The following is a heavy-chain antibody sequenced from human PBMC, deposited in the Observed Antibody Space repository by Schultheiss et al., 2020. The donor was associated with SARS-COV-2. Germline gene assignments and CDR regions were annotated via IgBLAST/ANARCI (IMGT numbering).Heavy chain of an antibody. CDR1: GFTFSNAW. CDR3: TTAGYSYGYDYYYGMDV. J-gene: IGHJ6*02. D-gene: IGHD5-18*01. V-gene: IGHV3-15*07. Sequence: GGSLRLSCAASGFTFSNAWMNWVRQAPGKGLEWVGRIKSKTDGGTTDYAAPVKGRFTISRDDSKNTLYLQMNSLKTEDTAVYYCTTAGYSYGYDYYYGMDVWGQGTTVTVSS. CDR2: IKSKTDGGTT.